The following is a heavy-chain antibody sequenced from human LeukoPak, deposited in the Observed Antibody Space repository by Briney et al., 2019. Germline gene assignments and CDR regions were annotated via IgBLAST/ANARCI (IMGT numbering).Heavy chain of an antibody. D-gene: IGHD3-3*01. V-gene: IGHV3-43*02. Sequence: LPGRSLRLSCAASGFTFDDYAMHWVRQAPGKGLEWVSLISGDGGSTYYADSVKGRFTISRDNSKNSLYLQMNSLRTEDTALYYCAKDQSVTIFGVDNDYWGQGTLVTVSS. CDR3: AKDQSVTIFGVDNDY. J-gene: IGHJ4*02. CDR1: GFTFDDYA. CDR2: ISGDGGST.